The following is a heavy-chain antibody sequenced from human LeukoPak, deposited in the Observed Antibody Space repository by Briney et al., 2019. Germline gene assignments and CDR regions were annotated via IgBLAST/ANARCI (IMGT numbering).Heavy chain of an antibody. CDR1: GFTFSSYG. CDR2: ISYDGSNK. V-gene: IGHV3-30*18. D-gene: IGHD3-22*01. Sequence: GGSLRLSCAASGFTFSSYGMHWVRQAPGKGLGWVAVISYDGSNKYYADSVKGRFTISRDNSKNTLYLQMNSLRAEDTAVYYCAKDRSYYDSSGYYDYWGQGTLVTVSS. CDR3: AKDRSYYDSSGYYDY. J-gene: IGHJ4*02.